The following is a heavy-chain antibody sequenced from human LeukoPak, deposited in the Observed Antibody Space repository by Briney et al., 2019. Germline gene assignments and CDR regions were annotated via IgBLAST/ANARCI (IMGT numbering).Heavy chain of an antibody. V-gene: IGHV1-24*01. CDR1: GYTFTGYY. J-gene: IGHJ3*02. CDR3: ATDLDRIQPLVRAFDI. D-gene: IGHD5-18*01. Sequence: GASVKVSCKASGYTFTGYYMHWVRQAPGKGLEWMGGFDPEDGETIYAQKFQGRVTMTEDTSTDTAYMELSSLRSEDTAVYYCATDLDRIQPLVRAFDIWGQGTMVTVSS. CDR2: FDPEDGET.